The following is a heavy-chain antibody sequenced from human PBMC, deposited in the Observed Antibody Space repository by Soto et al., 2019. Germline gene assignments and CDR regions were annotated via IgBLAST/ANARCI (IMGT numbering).Heavy chain of an antibody. J-gene: IGHJ6*03. CDR1: GFSLSTSGMC. Sequence: PSQTLTLTCTFSGFSLSTSGMCVSWIRQPPGKALEWLARIDWDDDKYYSTSLKTRLTISKDTSKNQVVLTMTNMDPVDTATYYSARLKWGVPTLRGYYYYSSLDVGGKGTTVTVSS. CDR2: IDWDDDK. CDR3: ARLKWGVPTLRGYYYYSSLDV. V-gene: IGHV2-70*11. D-gene: IGHD6-19*01.